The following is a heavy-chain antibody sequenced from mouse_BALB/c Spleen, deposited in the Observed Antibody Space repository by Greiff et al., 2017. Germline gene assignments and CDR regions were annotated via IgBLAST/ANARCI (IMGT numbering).Heavy chain of an antibody. Sequence: EVQVVESGGGLVQPGGSRKLSCAASGFTFSSFGMHWVRQAPEKGLEWVAYISSGGSYTYYPDTVTGRFTISRDNAKNTLYLEMSSLRSEDTAMYYCARGDGSTYFDYWGQGTTLTVSS. J-gene: IGHJ2*01. CDR1: GFTFSSFG. CDR2: ISSGGSYT. CDR3: ARGDGSTYFDY. V-gene: IGHV5-17*02. D-gene: IGHD1-1*01.